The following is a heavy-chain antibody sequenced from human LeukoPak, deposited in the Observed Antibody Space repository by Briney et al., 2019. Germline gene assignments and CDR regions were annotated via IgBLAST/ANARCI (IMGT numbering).Heavy chain of an antibody. D-gene: IGHD1-26*01. V-gene: IGHV3-23*01. CDR1: GFTFSSYA. CDR3: ARVELVGATTGFDY. CDR2: ISLSGGGT. Sequence: PGGSLRLSCAASGFTFSSYAMSWVRQAPGKGLDWVSAISLSGGGTYYADSVKGRFTISRENAKNSLYLQMNSLRAEDTAVYYCARVELVGATTGFDYWGQGTLVTVSS. J-gene: IGHJ4*02.